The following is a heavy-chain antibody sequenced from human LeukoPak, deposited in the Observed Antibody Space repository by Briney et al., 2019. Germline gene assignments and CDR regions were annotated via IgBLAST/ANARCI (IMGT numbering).Heavy chain of an antibody. CDR3: AKKTSYSYGLDYDY. Sequence: GGSLRLSCAASGFTFSSYGMHWVRQAPGKGLEWVSVIWSDGSNKYYADSVKGRFTISRDNSKNTLYLQMNSLRAEDTAVYYCAKKTSYSYGLDYDYWGQGTLVTVSS. CDR2: IWSDGSNK. D-gene: IGHD5-18*01. V-gene: IGHV3-33*06. CDR1: GFTFSSYG. J-gene: IGHJ4*02.